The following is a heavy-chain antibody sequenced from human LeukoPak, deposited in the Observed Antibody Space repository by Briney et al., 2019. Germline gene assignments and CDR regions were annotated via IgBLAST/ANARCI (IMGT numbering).Heavy chain of an antibody. CDR3: HVFPMDRDAFDV. CDR1: GYTFTSYY. Sequence: ASVKVSCKASGYTFTSYYIHWVRQAPGQGLEWMGWINPISGGTNYVQKFQGRVTMTRDTSIYTVYMELSRLRSDDTAVYYCHVFPMDRDAFDVWGQGTMVTVSS. CDR2: INPISGGT. J-gene: IGHJ3*01. D-gene: IGHD3-10*02. V-gene: IGHV1-2*02.